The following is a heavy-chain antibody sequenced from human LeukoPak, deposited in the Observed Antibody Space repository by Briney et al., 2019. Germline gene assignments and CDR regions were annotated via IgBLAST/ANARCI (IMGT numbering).Heavy chain of an antibody. D-gene: IGHD3-16*01. CDR2: ISYDGSNK. J-gene: IGHJ3*02. Sequence: PGGSLRLSCAASGFTFSSYAMHWVRQAPGKRLEGVAVISYDGSNKYYADSVKGRFTISRDNSRNTLYLQMNSLRAEDTAVYYCARDLLGGDAFDIWGQGTMVTVSS. CDR1: GFTFSSYA. V-gene: IGHV3-30*04. CDR3: ARDLLGGDAFDI.